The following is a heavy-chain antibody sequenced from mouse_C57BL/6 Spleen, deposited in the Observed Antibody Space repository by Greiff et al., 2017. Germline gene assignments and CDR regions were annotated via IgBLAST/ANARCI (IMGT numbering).Heavy chain of an antibody. Sequence: EVKLVESGEGLVKPGGSLKLSCAASGFTFSSYAMSWVRQTPEKRLEWVAYISSGGDYIYYADTVKGRFTISIDNARNTLYLQMSSLKSEDTAMYYCTRDLTTVVARYYAMDYWGQGTSGTGSS. CDR2: ISSGGDYI. V-gene: IGHV5-9-1*02. D-gene: IGHD1-1*01. CDR3: TRDLTTVVARYYAMDY. J-gene: IGHJ4*01. CDR1: GFTFSSYA.